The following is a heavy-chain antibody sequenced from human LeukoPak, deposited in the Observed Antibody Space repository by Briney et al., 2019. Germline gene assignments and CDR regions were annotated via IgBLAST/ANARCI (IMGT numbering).Heavy chain of an antibody. CDR3: ARDFVAYDYVWGSYEPSDYFDY. J-gene: IGHJ4*02. Sequence: PVASVKVSCKASGYTFTSYGISWVRQAPGQGLEWMGWISAYNGNTNYAQKLQGGVTMSTDTSTSTAYMELRSLRSDDTAVYYCARDFVAYDYVWGSYEPSDYFDYWGQGTLVTVSS. CDR1: GYTFTSYG. CDR2: ISAYNGNT. V-gene: IGHV1-18*01. D-gene: IGHD3-16*01.